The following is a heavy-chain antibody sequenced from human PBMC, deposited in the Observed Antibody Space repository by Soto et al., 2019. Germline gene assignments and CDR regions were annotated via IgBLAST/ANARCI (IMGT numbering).Heavy chain of an antibody. CDR1: GYRFANDW. D-gene: IGHD6-19*01. CDR3: ARLRAVAVPRSFYFDY. V-gene: IGHV5-51*01. J-gene: IGHJ4*02. CDR2: IYPSDSDT. Sequence: GESLKISCKGSGYRFANDWIGWVRQMPGKGLECMGIIYPSDSDTTYSPTFQGQVTISADKSISTAYLQWSSLKASDTAIYYCARLRAVAVPRSFYFDYWGQGILVTVYS.